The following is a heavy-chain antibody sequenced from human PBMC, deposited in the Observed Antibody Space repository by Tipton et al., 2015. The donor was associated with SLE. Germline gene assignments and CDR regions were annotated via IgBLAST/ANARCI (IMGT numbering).Heavy chain of an antibody. Sequence: TLSLTCAVYGGSFSGYYWSWIRQPPGKGLEWIGYIYYSGSTNYNPSLKSRVTISVDTSKNQFSLKLSSVTAADTAVYYCARAPSRDWDLYYFDYWGQGTLVTVSS. D-gene: IGHD3/OR15-3a*01. CDR3: ARAPSRDWDLYYFDY. CDR2: IYYSGST. V-gene: IGHV4-59*01. J-gene: IGHJ4*02. CDR1: GGSFSGYY.